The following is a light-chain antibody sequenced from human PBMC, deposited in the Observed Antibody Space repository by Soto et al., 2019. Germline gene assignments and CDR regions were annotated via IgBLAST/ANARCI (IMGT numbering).Light chain of an antibody. Sequence: IVLTQSPVTLSLSPGEVATLSCGASQTITFNFLAWYQQKPGLAPRLLVYDASIRADGIPDRLSGSVSGTDFTLSISRLEPEYFAMYYCQHYGDSNPTFGGGTRVEI. CDR1: QTITFNF. J-gene: IGKJ4*01. V-gene: IGKV3D-20*01. CDR2: DAS. CDR3: QHYGDSNPT.